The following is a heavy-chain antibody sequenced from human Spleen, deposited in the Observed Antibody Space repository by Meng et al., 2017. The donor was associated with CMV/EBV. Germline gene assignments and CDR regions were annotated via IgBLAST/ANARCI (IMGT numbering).Heavy chain of an antibody. CDR3: ARGPTIFGVVVFDY. Sequence: LRLSCAVYGGFFSIYYWSWIRQPPGKGLGWIGDINHSGSTNYNPSLKSRVTISVDTSKNQFSLKLSSVTAADTAVYYCARGPTIFGVVVFDYWGQGTLVTVSS. J-gene: IGHJ4*02. CDR1: GGFFSIYY. D-gene: IGHD3-3*01. CDR2: INHSGST. V-gene: IGHV4-34*01.